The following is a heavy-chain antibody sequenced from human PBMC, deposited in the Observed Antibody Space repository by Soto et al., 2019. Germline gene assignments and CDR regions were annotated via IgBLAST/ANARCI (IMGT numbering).Heavy chain of an antibody. D-gene: IGHD5-18*01. Sequence: EVQLVESGGGLVQPGGSLRLSCAASGVTVSSNYMSWVRQAPGKGLEWVSVIYSGGSTYYADSVKGRFTISRDNSKNTLYFQMNGLRAEDTAVYYCARHGDNYGGGYFDYWGQGTLGTVSS. CDR1: GVTVSSNY. J-gene: IGHJ4*02. CDR3: ARHGDNYGGGYFDY. V-gene: IGHV3-66*04. CDR2: IYSGGST.